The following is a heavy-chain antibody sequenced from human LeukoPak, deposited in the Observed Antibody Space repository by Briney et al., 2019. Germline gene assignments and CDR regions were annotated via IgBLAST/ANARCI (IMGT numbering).Heavy chain of an antibody. CDR2: ISGSGGTT. CDR3: ARELYGDYAFDY. Sequence: GGSLRLSCAASGFTFSSYGMSWVRQAPGKGLEWVSAISGSGGTTYYADSVKGRFTISRDNAKNSLYLQMNGLRAEDTAIYYCARELYGDYAFDYWGQGTLVTVSS. D-gene: IGHD4-17*01. J-gene: IGHJ4*02. CDR1: GFTFSSYG. V-gene: IGHV3-23*01.